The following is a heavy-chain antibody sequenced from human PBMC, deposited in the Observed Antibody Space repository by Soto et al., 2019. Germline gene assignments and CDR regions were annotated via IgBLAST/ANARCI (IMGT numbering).Heavy chain of an antibody. CDR1: GGSISSGDYY. V-gene: IGHV4-30-4*01. CDR2: IYYSGST. J-gene: IGHJ4*02. CDR3: ARDIYYDSSGYYHEPYFDY. Sequence: QVQLQESGPGLVKPSQTLSLTCTVSGGSISSGDYYWSWIRQPPGKGLEWIGYIYYSGSTYYNPSLKSRVTIAVDTSKNQFSLKLSSVTAADTAVYYCARDIYYDSSGYYHEPYFDYWGQGTLVTVSS. D-gene: IGHD3-22*01.